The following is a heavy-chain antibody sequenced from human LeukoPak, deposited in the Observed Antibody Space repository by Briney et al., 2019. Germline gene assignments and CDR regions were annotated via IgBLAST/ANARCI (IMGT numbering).Heavy chain of an antibody. J-gene: IGHJ4*02. Sequence: PSETLSLTCAVYGGSFSGYYWSWIRQPPGKGLEWIGEINHSGSTNYNPSLKSRVTISVDTSKNQFSLKLSSVTAADTAVYYCASVDTPTELPFDYWGQGTLVTVSS. CDR2: INHSGST. CDR1: GGSFSGYY. V-gene: IGHV4-34*01. CDR3: ASVDTPTELPFDY. D-gene: IGHD5-18*01.